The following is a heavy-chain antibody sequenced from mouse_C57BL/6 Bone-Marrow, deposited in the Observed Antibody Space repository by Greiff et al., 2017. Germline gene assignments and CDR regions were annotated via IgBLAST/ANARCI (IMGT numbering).Heavy chain of an antibody. D-gene: IGHD1-1*01. CDR3: TKVSIYYYGSSPDFDAMDY. V-gene: IGHV5-9-1*02. CDR1: GFTFSSYA. Sequence: DVKLVESGEGLVKPGGSLKLSCAASGFTFSSYAMSWVRQTPEKRLEWVAYISSGGDYIYYADTVKGRFTISRDNDRNTLYLQMSSLKSEDTAMYYCTKVSIYYYGSSPDFDAMDYWGQGTSVTVSS. CDR2: ISSGGDYI. J-gene: IGHJ4*01.